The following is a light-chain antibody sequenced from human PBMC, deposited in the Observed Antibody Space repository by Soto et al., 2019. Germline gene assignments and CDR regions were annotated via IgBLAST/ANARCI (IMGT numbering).Light chain of an antibody. CDR3: QQHNSSPWT. J-gene: IGKJ1*01. Sequence: DIQMTQSPSTLSASVGDRVTITCRASQSISDWLAWFQQKPGKAPKVLIYDASTLESGVPSRFSGSGSGTEFTLTISSLPPEDSATYYCQQHNSSPWTFGQGTRVEIK. V-gene: IGKV1-5*01. CDR2: DAS. CDR1: QSISDW.